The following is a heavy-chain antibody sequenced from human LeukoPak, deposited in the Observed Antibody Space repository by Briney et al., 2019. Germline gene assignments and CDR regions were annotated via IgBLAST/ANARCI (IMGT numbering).Heavy chain of an antibody. CDR1: GGSISSSSYY. Sequence: SETQSLTCTVSGGSISSSSYYWGWIRQPPGKGLEWIGSIYYSGSTYYNPSLKSRVTISVDTSKNQFSLKLSSVTAADTAVYYCARQGNIVLWFGELGNYFDYWGQGTLVTVSS. J-gene: IGHJ4*02. CDR2: IYYSGST. CDR3: ARQGNIVLWFGELGNYFDY. D-gene: IGHD3-10*01. V-gene: IGHV4-39*01.